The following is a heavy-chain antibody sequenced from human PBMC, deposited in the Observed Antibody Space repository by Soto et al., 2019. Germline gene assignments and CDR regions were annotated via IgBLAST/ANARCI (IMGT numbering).Heavy chain of an antibody. CDR1: GFTVSSNY. D-gene: IGHD4-17*01. V-gene: IGHV3-66*01. J-gene: IGHJ6*03. CDR3: ARIYGDVRERLYSYYMHV. CDR2: IYSGGST. Sequence: PGGSLRLSCAASGFTVSSNYMSWVRQAPGKGLEWVSVIYSGGSTYYADSVKGRFTISRDNSKNTLYLQMNSLRAEDTAVYYCARIYGDVRERLYSYYMHVWGTAPTVTVSS.